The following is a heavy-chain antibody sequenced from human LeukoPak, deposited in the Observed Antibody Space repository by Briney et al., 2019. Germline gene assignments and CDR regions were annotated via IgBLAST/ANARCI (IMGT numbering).Heavy chain of an antibody. CDR3: TSGAYDILTGYYPGDAFDI. D-gene: IGHD3-9*01. CDR2: IRSKANSYAT. V-gene: IGHV3-73*01. Sequence: GGSLKLSCAASGFTFSGSAMHWVRQASGKGLEWVGRIRSKANSYATAYAASVKGRFTISRDDSKNTAYLQMNGLKTEDTAVYYCTSGAYDILTGYYPGDAFDIWGQGTMVTVSS. CDR1: GFTFSGSA. J-gene: IGHJ3*02.